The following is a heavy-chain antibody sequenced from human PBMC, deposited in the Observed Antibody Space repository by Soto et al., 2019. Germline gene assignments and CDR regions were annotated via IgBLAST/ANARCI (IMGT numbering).Heavy chain of an antibody. CDR3: AKDTNRGIVATIPHFYYYYGMDV. V-gene: IGHV3-23*01. Sequence: EVQLLESGGGLVQPGGSLRLSCAASGFTFSSYAMSWVRQAPGKGLEWVSAISGSGGSTYYADSVKGRFTISRDNSKNTLYLQMNSLRAEDAAVYYCAKDTNRGIVATIPHFYYYYGMDVWGQGTTVTVSS. CDR1: GFTFSSYA. D-gene: IGHD5-12*01. CDR2: ISGSGGST. J-gene: IGHJ6*02.